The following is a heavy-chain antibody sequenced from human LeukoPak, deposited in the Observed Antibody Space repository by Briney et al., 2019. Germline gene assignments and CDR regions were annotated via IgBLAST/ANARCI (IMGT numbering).Heavy chain of an antibody. V-gene: IGHV1-3*01. Sequence: ASVKVSCTASGYTFTSYAMHWVRQAPGQRLEWMGWINAGNGNTKYSQKFQDRVTITRDTSASTAYMELSSLRSEDTAVYYCARNPHNIVAYFDYWGQGTLVTVSS. CDR3: ARNPHNIVAYFDY. CDR1: GYTFTSYA. J-gene: IGHJ4*02. CDR2: INAGNGNT. D-gene: IGHD5-12*01.